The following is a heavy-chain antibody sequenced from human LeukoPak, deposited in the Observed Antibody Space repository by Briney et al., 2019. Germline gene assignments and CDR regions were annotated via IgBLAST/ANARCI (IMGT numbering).Heavy chain of an antibody. D-gene: IGHD6-13*01. CDR1: GFTFSTYA. J-gene: IGHJ4*02. V-gene: IGHV3-23*01. CDR3: AKTRPLDSSSWSHGDY. CDR2: ISGSGGST. Sequence: GGSLRLSCAASGFTFSTYAMSWVRQAPGKGLEWVSDISGSGGSTYYGDSVKGRFTISRDNSKNTLYLQMNSLRAEDTAVYYCAKTRPLDSSSWSHGDYWGQGTLVTVSS.